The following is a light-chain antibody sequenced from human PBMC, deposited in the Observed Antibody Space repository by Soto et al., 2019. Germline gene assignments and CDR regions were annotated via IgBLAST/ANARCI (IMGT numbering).Light chain of an antibody. V-gene: IGKV3-15*01. CDR3: QQYNNWPYT. CDR1: QSVSSN. J-gene: IGKJ2*01. Sequence: EIVMTQSPATLSVSPGERAALSCRASQSVSSNFAWYQQKPGQAPKLLIYDASTRATGIPAWFSGSGSGTEFPLTISSLQSEDFAVYYFQQYNNWPYTFGQGTKLEIK. CDR2: DAS.